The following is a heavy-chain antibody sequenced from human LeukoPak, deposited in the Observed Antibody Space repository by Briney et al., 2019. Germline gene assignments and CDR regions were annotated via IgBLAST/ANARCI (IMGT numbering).Heavy chain of an antibody. CDR2: IYYSGST. Sequence: PSETLSLTCTVSGGSISSSSYYWGWIRQPPGKGLEWIGSIYYSGSTYYNPSLKSRVTISVDTSKNQFSLKLSSVTAADTAVYYCARVSDIAAAGFGWFDPWGQGTLVTVSS. V-gene: IGHV4-39*07. D-gene: IGHD6-13*01. J-gene: IGHJ5*02. CDR1: GGSISSSSYY. CDR3: ARVSDIAAAGFGWFDP.